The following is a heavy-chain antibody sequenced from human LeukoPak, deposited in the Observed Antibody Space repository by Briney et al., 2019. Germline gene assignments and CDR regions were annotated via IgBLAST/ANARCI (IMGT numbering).Heavy chain of an antibody. D-gene: IGHD2-15*01. Sequence: GGSLRLSCAASGFTFSSYAMSWVRQAPGKGLEWVSAISGSGGSTYYADSVKGRFTISRDNSKNTLYLQMNSLRAEDTAVCYCAKESCSGGSCYSNWFDPWGQGTLVTVSS. CDR3: AKESCSGGSCYSNWFDP. CDR1: GFTFSSYA. V-gene: IGHV3-23*01. CDR2: ISGSGGST. J-gene: IGHJ5*02.